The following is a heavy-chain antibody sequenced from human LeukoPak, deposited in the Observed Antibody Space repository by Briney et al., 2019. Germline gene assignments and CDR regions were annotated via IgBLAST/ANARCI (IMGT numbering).Heavy chain of an antibody. D-gene: IGHD3-10*01. CDR1: GFTFSSYT. CDR2: IGGSSSII. J-gene: IGHJ4*02. Sequence: GGSLRLSCAASGFTFSSYTMNWVRQAPGKGLEWVSYIGGSSSIIYYADSVKGRFTISRDNAKNSLYLQMNSLRAEDTAVYYCARGESLGCWGQATLVTVST. V-gene: IGHV3-48*01. CDR3: ARGESLGC.